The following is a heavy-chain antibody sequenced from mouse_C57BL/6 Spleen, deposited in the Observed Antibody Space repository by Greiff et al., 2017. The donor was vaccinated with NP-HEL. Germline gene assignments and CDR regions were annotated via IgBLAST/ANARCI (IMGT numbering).Heavy chain of an antibody. CDR1: GFTFSSYG. CDR3: AREPYDY. D-gene: IGHD2-10*01. V-gene: IGHV5-6*02. CDR2: ISSGGSYT. Sequence: DVKLVESGGDLVKPGGSLKLSCAASGFTFSSYGMSWVRQTPDKRLEWVATISSGGSYTYYPDSVKGRFTISRDNAKNTLYLQMSSLKSEDTAMYYCAREPYDYWGQGTTLTVSS. J-gene: IGHJ2*01.